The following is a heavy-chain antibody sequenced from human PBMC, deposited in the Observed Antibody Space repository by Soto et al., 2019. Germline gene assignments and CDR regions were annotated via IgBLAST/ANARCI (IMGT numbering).Heavy chain of an antibody. CDR3: AKGPFCGGDPVFPDMDV. CDR2: ISAYNGNT. D-gene: IGHD2-21*02. Sequence: VASVKVSCNSSGYNFISHSITWVRQAPGQGLEWMGRISAYNGNTNYAQKLQGRVTMTTDTSTNTAYMELRSLRSDDTAVYYFAKGPFCGGDPVFPDMDVWCQGTTVTVSS. V-gene: IGHV1-18*01. CDR1: GYNFISHS. J-gene: IGHJ6*02.